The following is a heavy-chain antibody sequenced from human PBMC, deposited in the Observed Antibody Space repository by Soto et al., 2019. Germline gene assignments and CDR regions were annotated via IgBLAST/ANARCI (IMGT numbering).Heavy chain of an antibody. V-gene: IGHV4-59*01. D-gene: IGHD3-10*01. CDR2: IYHSGST. CDR1: GGSISSYY. CDR3: ASDLRVRAVIIGTHYKYEMDI. J-gene: IGHJ6*02. Sequence: PSETLSLTCTVSGGSISSYYWSWIRQPPGKGLEWIGYIYHSGSTNYNPSLKSRVTISVDTSKNQFSLKLSSVTAADTAVYYCASDLRVRAVIIGTHYKYEMDIWDQGTTDTASS.